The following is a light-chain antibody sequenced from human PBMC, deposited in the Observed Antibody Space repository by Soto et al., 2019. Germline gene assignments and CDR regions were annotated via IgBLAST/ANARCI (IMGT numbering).Light chain of an antibody. CDR1: SSDVGGYNY. V-gene: IGLV2-14*01. CDR3: SSYTSSSTS. CDR2: DVS. Sequence: QSALTQPASVSGSPGQSITISCTGTSSDVGGYNYVSWYQQHPGKAPKLMIYDVSNRPSGVSNRFAGSKSGNTASLTISGLQAEDEADYYCSSYTSSSTSFGVGTKLTV. J-gene: IGLJ2*01.